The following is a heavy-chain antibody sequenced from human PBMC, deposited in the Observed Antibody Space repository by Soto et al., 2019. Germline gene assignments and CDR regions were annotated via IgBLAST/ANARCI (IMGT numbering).Heavy chain of an antibody. Sequence: SETLSLTCAVYGGTFSGYYWSWIRQPPGKGLEWIGEINHSGSTNYNPSLKSRVTISVDTSKNQFSLKLSSVTAADTAVYYCAREGDYSSSWYGYWGQGTLVTVSS. CDR1: GGTFSGYY. V-gene: IGHV4-34*01. CDR3: AREGDYSSSWYGY. J-gene: IGHJ4*02. CDR2: INHSGST. D-gene: IGHD6-13*01.